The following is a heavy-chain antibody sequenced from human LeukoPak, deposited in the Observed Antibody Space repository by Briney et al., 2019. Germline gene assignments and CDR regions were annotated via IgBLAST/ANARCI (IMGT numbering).Heavy chain of an antibody. Sequence: ASVKVSCKASGYTSTSYDINWVRQATGQGLEWMGWMNPNSGNTGYAQKFQGRVTMTRNTSISTAYVELSSLRSEDTAVYYCARAPSGGYVWGSYRVDVWGKGTTVTVSS. CDR3: ARAPSGGYVWGSYRVDV. V-gene: IGHV1-8*01. CDR2: MNPNSGNT. CDR1: GYTSTSYD. D-gene: IGHD3-16*02. J-gene: IGHJ6*04.